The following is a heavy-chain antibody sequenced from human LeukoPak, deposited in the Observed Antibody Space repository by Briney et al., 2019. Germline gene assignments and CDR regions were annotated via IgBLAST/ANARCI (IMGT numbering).Heavy chain of an antibody. Sequence: ASVTVSCKASGYTFDRHGITWVRQAPGQGLEWMGWISGYKGNTKYAQKFQGRVTMTTDTSTSTAYMEVRSLRSDDTAVYYCARDYEPMTTTFFDYWGQGTLVTVSS. J-gene: IGHJ4*02. CDR2: ISGYKGNT. CDR3: ARDYEPMTTTFFDY. D-gene: IGHD1-26*01. V-gene: IGHV1-18*01. CDR1: GYTFDRHG.